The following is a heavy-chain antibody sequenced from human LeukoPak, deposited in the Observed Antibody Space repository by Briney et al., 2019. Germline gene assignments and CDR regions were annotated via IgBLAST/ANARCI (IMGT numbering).Heavy chain of an antibody. V-gene: IGHV1-2*04. CDR3: ARGGVACSGGSCYPRITYYYYYGMDV. J-gene: IGHJ6*02. D-gene: IGHD2-15*01. CDR1: GYTFTGYY. Sequence: ASVKVSCKASGYTFTGYYMHWVRQAPGQGLEWMGWINPNSGGTNYAQKFQGWVTMTRDTSISTAYMELSRLRSDDTAVYYCARGGVACSGGSCYPRITYYYYYGMDVWGQGTTVTVSS. CDR2: INPNSGGT.